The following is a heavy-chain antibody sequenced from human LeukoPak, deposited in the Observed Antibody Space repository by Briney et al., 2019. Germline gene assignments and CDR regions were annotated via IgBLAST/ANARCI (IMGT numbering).Heavy chain of an antibody. CDR1: GGSFSGYY. Sequence: PSETLSLTCAVYGGSFSGYYWSWIRQPPGKGLEWIGEINHSGSTNYNPSLKSRVTISVDTSKNQFSLKLSSVTAADTAVYYCARGILTGYSTFGYWGQGTLVTVSS. V-gene: IGHV4-34*01. D-gene: IGHD3-9*01. CDR2: INHSGST. J-gene: IGHJ4*02. CDR3: ARGILTGYSTFGY.